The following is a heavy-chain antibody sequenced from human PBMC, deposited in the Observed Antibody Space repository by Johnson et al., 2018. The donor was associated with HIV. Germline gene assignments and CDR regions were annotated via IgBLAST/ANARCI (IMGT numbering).Heavy chain of an antibody. J-gene: IGHJ3*02. D-gene: IGHD2-21*02. CDR1: GFTFSSYA. CDR3: ARLRQEANCGADCHWAI. Sequence: QVQLVESGGGVVQPGRSLRLSCAASGFTFSSYAMHWVRQAPGKGLEWVAVISYDGSNKYYADSVKGRFTISRDNSKNTLYLQMNSLKTEDTAVYYCARLRQEANCGADCHWAIWGQGTMVTVSS. CDR2: ISYDGSNK. V-gene: IGHV3-30-3*01.